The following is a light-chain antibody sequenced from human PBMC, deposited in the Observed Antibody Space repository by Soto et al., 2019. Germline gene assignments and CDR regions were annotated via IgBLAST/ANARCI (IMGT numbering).Light chain of an antibody. V-gene: IGLV2-14*01. Sequence: QSALTQPASVSGSPGQSITISCTGTSSDLGAYNSVSWYRQRPGKAPKVMIYDVTNRPSGVSSRFSGSKSGNTASLTISGLQADDEADYYCCSYTTSNTLVFGTGTKLTVL. CDR3: CSYTTSNTLV. J-gene: IGLJ1*01. CDR1: SSDLGAYNS. CDR2: DVT.